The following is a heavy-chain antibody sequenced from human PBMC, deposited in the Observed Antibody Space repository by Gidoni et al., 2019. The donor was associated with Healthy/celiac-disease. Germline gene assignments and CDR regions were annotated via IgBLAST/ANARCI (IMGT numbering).Heavy chain of an antibody. CDR1: GYTFTSYS. CDR3: ARVGGSSWYYFDY. Sequence: QVQLVQSGAEVKKPGASVKVSCKASGYTFTSYSMHWVRQAPGQKFQGRVTMTRDTSTSTVYMELSSLRSEDTAVYYCARVGGSSWYYFDYWGQGTLVTVSS. V-gene: IGHV1-46*01. D-gene: IGHD6-13*01. J-gene: IGHJ4*02.